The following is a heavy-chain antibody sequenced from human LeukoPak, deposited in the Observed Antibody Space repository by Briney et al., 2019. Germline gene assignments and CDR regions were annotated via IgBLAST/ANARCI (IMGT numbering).Heavy chain of an antibody. J-gene: IGHJ4*02. D-gene: IGHD3-9*01. CDR1: GASITSSNYY. CDR3: ARGEDFERYYLAY. Sequence: SETLSLTCAVSGASITSSNYYWTWIRQIPGKGLEWIGYIYYTGTTNYNPLFESRATISVDTSKNQFSLKLTSVTAADTAVYFCARGEDFERYYLAYWGQGTLVTVSS. V-gene: IGHV4-61*01. CDR2: IYYTGTT.